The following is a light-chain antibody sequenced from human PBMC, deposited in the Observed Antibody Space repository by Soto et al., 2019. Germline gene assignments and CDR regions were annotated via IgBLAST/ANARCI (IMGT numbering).Light chain of an antibody. V-gene: IGKV3-15*01. CDR3: QQYNNWPL. CDR2: GAS. Sequence: EIVMTQSPATLSVSPGDRATFSCRASQSVNTNLAWYQQMPGQAPRLLIYGASTRASGIPARFSGSGSGTEFTLTISSLQSEDFAVYYCQQYNNWPLFGGGTKVDIK. CDR1: QSVNTN. J-gene: IGKJ4*01.